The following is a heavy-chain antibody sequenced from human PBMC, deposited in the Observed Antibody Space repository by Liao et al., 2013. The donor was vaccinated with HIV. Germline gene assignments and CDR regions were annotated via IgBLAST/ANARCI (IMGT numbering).Heavy chain of an antibody. V-gene: IGHV4-59*12. J-gene: IGHJ4*01. D-gene: IGHD4-23*01. CDR1: GGSINSYY. Sequence: QVQLQESGSGLVKPSETLSLTCTVSGGSINSYYWSWIRQPPGKGLEWIGSIFFSGSTYYNPSLKSRVTISIDTSKNQFSLKLSSVTAADTAVYYCARIDRSLYFGFYGGNSFDYWGQEPWSPSPQ. CDR3: ARIDRSLYFGFYGGNSFDY. CDR2: IFFSGST.